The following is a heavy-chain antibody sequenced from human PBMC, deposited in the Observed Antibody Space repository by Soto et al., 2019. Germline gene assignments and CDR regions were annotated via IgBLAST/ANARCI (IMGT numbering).Heavy chain of an antibody. D-gene: IGHD3-10*01. J-gene: IGHJ6*02. CDR1: GFTFTSSA. Sequence: PGGSLRLSCAASGFTFTSSAMSWVRQAPGKGLEWVSTVSGTGDSTYYADSVKGRFTISRDNSRNTLYMQMHSLRDEDTAVYYCAKRNRSGSLYYYAMDVWGQGTTVTVSS. CDR3: AKRNRSGSLYYYAMDV. V-gene: IGHV3-23*01. CDR2: VSGTGDST.